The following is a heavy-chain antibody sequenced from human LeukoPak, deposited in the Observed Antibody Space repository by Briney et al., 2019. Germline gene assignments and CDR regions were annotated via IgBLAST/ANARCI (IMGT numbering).Heavy chain of an antibody. CDR1: GFTFSSYG. CDR3: TSYYYTSGPNDN. V-gene: IGHV3-30*02. CDR2: IRYDGSNK. J-gene: IGHJ4*02. D-gene: IGHD3-22*01. Sequence: GGSLRLSCAASGFTFSSYGMHWVRQAPGKGLEWVAFIRYDGSNKYYADSVKGRFTISRDNSKNTPYLQMNSLRAEDTAVYYCTSYYYTSGPNDNWGQGTLVTVSS.